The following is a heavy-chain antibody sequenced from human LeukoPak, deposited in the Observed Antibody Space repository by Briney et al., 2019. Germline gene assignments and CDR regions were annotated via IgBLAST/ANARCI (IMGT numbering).Heavy chain of an antibody. D-gene: IGHD3-10*01. CDR3: ARCEEAYYYGSGSPNWFDP. CDR1: GGSISSGSYY. CDR2: IYTSGST. Sequence: PSQTLSLTCTVSGGSISSGSYYWSWIRQPAGKGLEWIGRIYTSGSTNYNPSLKSRVTISVDTSKNQFSLKLSSVTAADTAVYYCARCEEAYYYGSGSPNWFDPWGQGTLVTVSS. V-gene: IGHV4-61*02. J-gene: IGHJ5*02.